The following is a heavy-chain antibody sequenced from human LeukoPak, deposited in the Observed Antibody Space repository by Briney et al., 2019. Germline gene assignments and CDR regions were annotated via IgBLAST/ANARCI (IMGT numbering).Heavy chain of an antibody. CDR2: ISSSSSIYI. J-gene: IGHJ4*02. CDR1: GFTFSSYS. CDR3: ARGNVVTLYYFDY. D-gene: IGHD2-21*02. V-gene: IGHV3-21*01. Sequence: GGSLRLSCAASGFTFSSYSMNWVRQAPGKGLGWVSSISSSSSIYIYYADSVKGRFTISRDNAKNSLFLQMDSLRAEDTAVYYCARGNVVTLYYFDYWGQGAQVTVSS.